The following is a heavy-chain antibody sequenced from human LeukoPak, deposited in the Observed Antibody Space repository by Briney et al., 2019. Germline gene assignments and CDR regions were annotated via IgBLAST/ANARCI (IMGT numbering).Heavy chain of an antibody. CDR1: GVSVGSAGYY. J-gene: IGHJ4*02. Sequence: SETLSLTCSVSGVSVGSAGYYWTWIRQPPGKGLEWIGYMYYTANSNYNPFLKSRVTMSLDPSQNEFSLRLTSVTAAETAVYYCARSQSQSGSYRYYFAYWGQGILVTVSS. V-gene: IGHV4-61*08. CDR3: ARSQSQSGSYRYYFAY. D-gene: IGHD1-26*01. CDR2: MYYTANS.